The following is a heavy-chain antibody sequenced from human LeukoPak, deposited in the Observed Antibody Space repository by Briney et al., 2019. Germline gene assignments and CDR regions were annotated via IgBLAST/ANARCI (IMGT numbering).Heavy chain of an antibody. Sequence: SETLSLTCNVSGGSITPYYWSWIRQPPGKGLEWIGYINYIGSINYNPSLKSRVTISVDTSKNQFSLNLRPVTAADTAVYYCARDNGGARWLVDWGQGTLVTVSS. CDR2: INYIGSI. CDR1: GGSITPYY. V-gene: IGHV4-59*12. J-gene: IGHJ4*02. D-gene: IGHD2-21*01. CDR3: ARDNGGARWLVD.